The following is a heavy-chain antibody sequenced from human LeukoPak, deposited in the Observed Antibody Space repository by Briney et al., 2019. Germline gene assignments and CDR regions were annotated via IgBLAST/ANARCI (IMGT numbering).Heavy chain of an antibody. Sequence: PSETLSLTCTVSGGSISSGGYYWSWIRQHPGKGLEWIGYIYYSGSTYYNPSLKSRVTISVDTSKNQFSLKLSSVTAADTAVYYCARQYCNNTICYTYNWFDPWGQGTLVTVSS. CDR1: GGSISSGGYY. CDR2: IYYSGST. D-gene: IGHD2-2*02. CDR3: ARQYCNNTICYTYNWFDP. V-gene: IGHV4-31*03. J-gene: IGHJ5*02.